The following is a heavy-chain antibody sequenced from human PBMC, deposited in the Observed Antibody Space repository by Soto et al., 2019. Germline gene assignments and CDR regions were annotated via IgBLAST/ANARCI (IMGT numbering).Heavy chain of an antibody. D-gene: IGHD3-9*01. CDR3: AKDMGYDILTSSFFDY. Sequence: GGSLRLSCAASGFTFDDCTIHWVRQAPWKGLEWVSGISWNSVSIGYADSVKGRFTISRDNAKNSLYLQMNSLRAEDTALYYCAKDMGYDILTSSFFDYCGQGTLLTLYS. CDR2: ISWNSVSI. J-gene: IGHJ4*02. CDR1: GFTFDDCT. V-gene: IGHV3-9*01.